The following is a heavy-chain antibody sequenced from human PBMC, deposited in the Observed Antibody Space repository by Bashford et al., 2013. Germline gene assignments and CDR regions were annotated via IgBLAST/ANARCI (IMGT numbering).Heavy chain of an antibody. V-gene: IGHV1-3*01. Sequence: ASVKVSCKASGYTFTSYAMHWVRQAPGQRLEWMGWINAGNGNTKYSQKFQGRLTITKDTSKNQVVLTMTNMDPVDTATYYCAHRLPTVTFAFWGQGTLVTVSS. D-gene: IGHD4-17*01. J-gene: IGHJ4*02. CDR2: INAGNGNT. CDR3: AHRLPTVTFAF. CDR1: GYTFTSYA.